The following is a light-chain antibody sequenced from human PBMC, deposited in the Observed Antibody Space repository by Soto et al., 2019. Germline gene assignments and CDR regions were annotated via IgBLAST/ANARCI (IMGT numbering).Light chain of an antibody. CDR1: QSINTL. Sequence: DIQMTQSPSTLSASVGDRVAITCRASQSINTLLAWYQQKPGKAPKLLIYKASRLGSGVPSRFSGSGSGTEFTLTINSLQPDDFATFYCQQYYSYPWTFGQGTKVEIK. CDR3: QQYYSYPWT. J-gene: IGKJ1*01. CDR2: KAS. V-gene: IGKV1-5*03.